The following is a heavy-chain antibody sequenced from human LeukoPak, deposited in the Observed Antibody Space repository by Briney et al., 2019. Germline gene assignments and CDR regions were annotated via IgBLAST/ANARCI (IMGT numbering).Heavy chain of an antibody. V-gene: IGHV5-51*01. Sequence: GDSLKISCKGSGYSFTNNWIGWVRLMPGKGLEWMGIIYPGDSDTRYSPSFRGQVTISADKSISTAYLQWSSLKASDTAMYYCARSIAAANFDYWGQGTLVTVSS. J-gene: IGHJ4*02. CDR2: IYPGDSDT. CDR3: ARSIAAANFDY. D-gene: IGHD6-13*01. CDR1: GYSFTNNW.